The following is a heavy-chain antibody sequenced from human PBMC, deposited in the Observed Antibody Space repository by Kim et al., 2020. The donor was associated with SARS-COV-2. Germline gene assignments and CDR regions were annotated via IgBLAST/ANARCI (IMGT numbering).Heavy chain of an antibody. CDR3: AGTRLRSGWSPFYY. V-gene: IGHV3-43D*03. CDR2: ISWDGGST. Sequence: GGSLRLSCAASGFTFDDYAMHWVRQAPGKGLEWVSLISWDGGSTYYADSVKGRFTISRDNSKNSLYLQMNSLRAEDTALYYCAGTRLRSGWSPFYYWGQGTLVTVSS. J-gene: IGHJ4*02. D-gene: IGHD6-19*01. CDR1: GFTFDDYA.